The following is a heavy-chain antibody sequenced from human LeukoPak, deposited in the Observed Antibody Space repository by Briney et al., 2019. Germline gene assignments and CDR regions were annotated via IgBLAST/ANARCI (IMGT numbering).Heavy chain of an antibody. CDR3: AHAPPYHYDSSGYLVYYYYMDV. J-gene: IGHJ6*03. Sequence: SGPTLVKPTQTLTLTCSFSGFSLSSSGVGVGWIRQPPGQALEWLALIYWDDDKRYSPSLKSRLIITKDTSKNQVVLIMTNMDPVDTATYYCAHAPPYHYDSSGYLVYYYYMDVWGKGTTVTVSS. V-gene: IGHV2-5*02. CDR2: IYWDDDK. CDR1: GFSLSSSGVG. D-gene: IGHD3-22*01.